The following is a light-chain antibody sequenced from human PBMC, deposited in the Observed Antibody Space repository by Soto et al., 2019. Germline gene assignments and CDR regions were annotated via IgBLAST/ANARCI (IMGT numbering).Light chain of an antibody. V-gene: IGKV3D-15*01. J-gene: IGKJ1*01. CDR2: GAS. CDR3: QQYTNWPKT. CDR1: QSVSRK. Sequence: EIVMTQSPATLSVSPGESATLSCRASQSVSRKLVWSQQKPGQAPRRLIYGASTRATGIPERFSGSGSGTEFTLTISSLQSEDFAVYYCQQYTNWPKTFGQGTKV.